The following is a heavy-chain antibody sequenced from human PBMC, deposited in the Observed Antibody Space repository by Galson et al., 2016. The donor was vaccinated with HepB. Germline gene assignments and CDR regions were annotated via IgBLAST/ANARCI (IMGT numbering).Heavy chain of an antibody. V-gene: IGHV3-33*01. Sequence: RQAPGKGLEWVAVIRFDGRSKYYADSVKGRFTISRDNHNNTLYLQMNSLRAEDTAVYYCATGRGYNYGFLDSWGQGTLVTVSS. D-gene: IGHD5-18*01. CDR3: ATGRGYNYGFLDS. CDR2: IRFDGRSK. J-gene: IGHJ4*02.